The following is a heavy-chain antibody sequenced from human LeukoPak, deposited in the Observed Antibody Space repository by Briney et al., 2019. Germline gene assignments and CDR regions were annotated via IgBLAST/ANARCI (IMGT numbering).Heavy chain of an antibody. D-gene: IGHD3-22*01. Sequence: SETLSLTCTVSGGSISNYYWSWIRQPPGKGLEWIGYIYYSGSTNYNPSLKSRVTISVDTSKNQFSLKLSSVTAADTAVYYCARHFPYDSSGLLDYWGQGTLVTVSS. CDR3: ARHFPYDSSGLLDY. CDR2: IYYSGST. J-gene: IGHJ4*02. CDR1: GGSISNYY. V-gene: IGHV4-59*08.